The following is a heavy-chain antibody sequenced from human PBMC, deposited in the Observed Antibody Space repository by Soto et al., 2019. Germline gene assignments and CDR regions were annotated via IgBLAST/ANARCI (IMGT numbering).Heavy chain of an antibody. Sequence: PGGSLRLSCAASGFTFSSYAMHWVRQAPGKGLEWVAVISYDGSNTYYGDTVKGRFTISRDNSKNTLSLQMNSLRAEDTAVYYCAKDGNVYTSGWYAPSLDYWGQGT. CDR1: GFTFSSYA. CDR3: AKDGNVYTSGWYAPSLDY. D-gene: IGHD6-19*01. CDR2: ISYDGSNT. J-gene: IGHJ4*02. V-gene: IGHV3-30*18.